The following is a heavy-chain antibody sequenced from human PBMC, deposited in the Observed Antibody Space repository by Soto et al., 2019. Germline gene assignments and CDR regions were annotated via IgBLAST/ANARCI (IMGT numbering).Heavy chain of an antibody. V-gene: IGHV4-31*03. CDR2: IYYSGST. CDR3: ATGSSGWYWGFDY. J-gene: IGHJ4*02. D-gene: IGHD6-19*01. Sequence: PSETLSLTCTVSGGSISSGGYYWSWIRQHPGKGLEWIGYIYYSGSTYYNPSLKSRVTISVDTSKNQFSLKLSSVTAADTAVYYCATGSSGWYWGFDYWGQGTLVTVSS. CDR1: GGSISSGGYY.